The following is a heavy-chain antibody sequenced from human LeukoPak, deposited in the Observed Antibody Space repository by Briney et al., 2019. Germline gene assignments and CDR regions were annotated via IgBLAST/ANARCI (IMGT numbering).Heavy chain of an antibody. J-gene: IGHJ4*02. CDR1: GYFFTVHF. Sequence: ASVKVSCKASGYFFTVHFMHWVRQAPGQGPEWLGRINPNSGATNYAQKFQGRVTMTRDTAISTAYMEMSSLRSDDSAVYYCARDLDSAWAALDSWGQGTLVTVSS. CDR3: ARDLDSAWAALDS. CDR2: INPNSGAT. V-gene: IGHV1-2*02. D-gene: IGHD1-1*01.